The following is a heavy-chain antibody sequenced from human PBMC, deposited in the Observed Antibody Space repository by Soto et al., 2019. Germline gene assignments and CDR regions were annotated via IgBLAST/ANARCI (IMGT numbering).Heavy chain of an antibody. D-gene: IGHD3-3*01. CDR2: IDWNRATT. CDR1: GFIFDDYA. J-gene: IGHJ4*02. V-gene: IGHV3-9*01. CDR3: VKDVGSRHYDFTTLDS. Sequence: EVQLLESGGGVVQPGGSLRLSCIASGFIFDDYAIHWVRQVPGKGLEWVSGIDWNRATTGYADSVKGSFTLSRDNARNSVLLQMNSLRPEDTALYYCVKDVGSRHYDFTTLDSWGQGPLVTVSS.